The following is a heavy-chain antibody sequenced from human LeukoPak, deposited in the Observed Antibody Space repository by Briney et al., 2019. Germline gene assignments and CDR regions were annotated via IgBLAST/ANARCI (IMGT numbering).Heavy chain of an antibody. CDR1: GFSFGSYW. CDR2: INSDGSST. V-gene: IGHV3-74*01. Sequence: GGSLRLSCAASGFSFGSYWMHWVRQAPGKGLVWVSRINSDGSSTSYADSVKGRFTISRDNAKNTLYLQMNSLRAEDTAVYYCARDDGYSYGYGYWGQGTLVTVSS. D-gene: IGHD5-18*01. CDR3: ARDDGYSYGYGY. J-gene: IGHJ4*02.